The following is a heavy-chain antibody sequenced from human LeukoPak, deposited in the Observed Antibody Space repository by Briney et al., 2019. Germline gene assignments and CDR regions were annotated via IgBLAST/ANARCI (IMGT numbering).Heavy chain of an antibody. D-gene: IGHD1-26*01. CDR3: AGGVREPDAFDV. Sequence: GASVKVSCKASGYTFTSYGISWVRQAPGQGLEWMGWTSAYNGNTNYAQKLQGRRTMTTYTYTSTAYISLRSRRSDDTAVYYCAGGVREPDAFDVWGQGTMVTVSS. CDR2: TSAYNGNT. J-gene: IGHJ3*01. CDR1: GYTFTSYG. V-gene: IGHV1-18*01.